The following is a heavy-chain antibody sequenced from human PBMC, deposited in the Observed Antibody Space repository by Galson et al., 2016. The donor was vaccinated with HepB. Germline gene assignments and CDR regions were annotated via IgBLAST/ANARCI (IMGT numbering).Heavy chain of an antibody. D-gene: IGHD1-26*01. Sequence: QSGAEVKHPGASVRVSCKASGYTFTSYGITWVRQAPGQGLEWMGWIRTNNGKADYAQNFQGRVTMTTDTSTRTVYMELRRLGSDDTAVYYCARGIGSGSYLSWFDPWGQGSLVTVYS. CDR1: GYTFTSYG. CDR2: IRTNNGKA. J-gene: IGHJ5*02. CDR3: ARGIGSGSYLSWFDP. V-gene: IGHV1-18*01.